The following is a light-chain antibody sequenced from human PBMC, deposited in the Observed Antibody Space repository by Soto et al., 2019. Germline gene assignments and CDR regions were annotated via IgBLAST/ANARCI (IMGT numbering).Light chain of an antibody. Sequence: EIAMTKSPVTLSVSPGERDKLSCRASQSDSSNLAWYQQKPGQAPRLLIYGVSIRATGIPARFSGSGSGTEFTLTVSSLLSVDFAVYYCQHYNNWPPWTFGLGTKVDIK. CDR2: GVS. CDR3: QHYNNWPPWT. V-gene: IGKV3-15*01. CDR1: QSDSSN. J-gene: IGKJ1*01.